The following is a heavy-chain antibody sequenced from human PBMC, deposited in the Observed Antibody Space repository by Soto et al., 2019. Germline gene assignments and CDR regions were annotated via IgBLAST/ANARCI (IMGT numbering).Heavy chain of an antibody. Sequence: SQTLSLTCAISGDSFSSNSAAWNGIRQSPSRGLEWLGRTYYRSKWYNDYAVSVKGRITINADTSKNQFSLQLNSVTHEDTAVYFCATAYCSGGSCWAWLDWFPPWSQGSLVTVS. CDR2: TYYRSKWYN. J-gene: IGHJ5*02. CDR1: GDSFSSNSAA. V-gene: IGHV6-1*01. D-gene: IGHD2-15*01. CDR3: ATAYCSGGSCWAWLDWFPP.